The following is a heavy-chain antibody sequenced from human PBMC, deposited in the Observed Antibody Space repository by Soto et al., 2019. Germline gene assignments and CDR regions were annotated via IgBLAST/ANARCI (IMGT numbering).Heavy chain of an antibody. V-gene: IGHV3-21*01. Sequence: EVQLVESGGGLVKPGGSLRLSCAASGFTFSSYSMNWVRQAPGKGLEWVASISSSSSYIYYADSVKGGFTISRDNAKNSRYLQMNCLRAEDTAVYYGARRAAGDSSGYSAFSDPWGQGTLVTVSS. J-gene: IGHJ5*02. CDR2: ISSSSSYI. CDR3: ARRAAGDSSGYSAFSDP. CDR1: GFTFSSYS. D-gene: IGHD3-22*01.